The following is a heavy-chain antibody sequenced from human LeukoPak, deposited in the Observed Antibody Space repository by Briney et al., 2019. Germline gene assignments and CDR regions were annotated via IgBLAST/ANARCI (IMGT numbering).Heavy chain of an antibody. Sequence: SETLSLTCTVSGGSISSSGYYWGWIRQPPGKGLEWIGSIYYSGSTYYNPSLKSRVTISVDTSKNQFSLKLSSVTAADTAVYYCASPGTSAAAGTIPFDYWGQGTLVTVSS. D-gene: IGHD6-13*01. CDR2: IYYSGST. J-gene: IGHJ4*02. CDR1: GGSISSSGYY. CDR3: ASPGTSAAAGTIPFDY. V-gene: IGHV4-39*01.